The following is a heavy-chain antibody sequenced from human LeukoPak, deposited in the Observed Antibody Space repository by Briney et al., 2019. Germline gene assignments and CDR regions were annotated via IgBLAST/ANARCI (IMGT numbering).Heavy chain of an antibody. V-gene: IGHV3-21*01. D-gene: IGHD3/OR15-3a*01. CDR3: AREDSEDWFDP. Sequence: GGSLRLSCAASGFTFSSYSMNWVRQAPGKGLEWVSSISSSSSYIYYADSVKGRFAISRDNAKNSLYLQMNSLRAEDTAVYYCAREDSEDWFDPWAREPWSPSPQ. CDR1: GFTFSSYS. CDR2: ISSSSSYI. J-gene: IGHJ5*02.